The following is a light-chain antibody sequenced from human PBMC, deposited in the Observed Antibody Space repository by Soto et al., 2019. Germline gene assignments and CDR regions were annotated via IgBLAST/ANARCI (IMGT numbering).Light chain of an antibody. CDR2: GAS. Sequence: EIVLTQSPGTLSLSPGERATLSCRASQSVSSTYIAWYQQKPGQAPRLLIYGASSRATGIPDRFSGSGSGTDFTLTISRLEPEAFAVYYCHLDGSTYTFGQGTKLEIK. V-gene: IGKV3-20*01. CDR3: HLDGSTYT. J-gene: IGKJ2*01. CDR1: QSVSSTY.